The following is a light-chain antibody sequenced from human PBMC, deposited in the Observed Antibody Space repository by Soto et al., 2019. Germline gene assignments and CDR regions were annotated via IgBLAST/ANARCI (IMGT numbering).Light chain of an antibody. CDR1: QSLVDSDGYTY. J-gene: IGKJ2*01. Sequence: DIVLTQTPLSSPVTLGQPASISCRSSQSLVDSDGYTYLSWLHQRPGQPPRLLIYKVSSRFPGVPDRISGSGAVKDFTLKSSRVEAEDVGVYYCMPGTQFPHTFGQGTKLEIK. CDR3: MPGTQFPHT. V-gene: IGKV2-24*01. CDR2: KVS.